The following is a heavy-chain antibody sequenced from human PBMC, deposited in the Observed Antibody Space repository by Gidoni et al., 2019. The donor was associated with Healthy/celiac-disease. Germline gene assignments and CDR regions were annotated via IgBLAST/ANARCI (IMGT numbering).Heavy chain of an antibody. CDR1: GFTFGDDA. CDR2: IRSKAYGGTT. Sequence: EVQLVESGGGLVQPGRSLRLSCTASGFTFGDDAMSWVRQAPGKGLEWVGFIRSKAYGGTTEYAASVKGRFTISRDDSKSIAYLQMNSLKTEDTAVYYCTSGTTIFDYWGQGTLVTVSS. J-gene: IGHJ4*02. V-gene: IGHV3-49*04. CDR3: TSGTTIFDY. D-gene: IGHD1-7*01.